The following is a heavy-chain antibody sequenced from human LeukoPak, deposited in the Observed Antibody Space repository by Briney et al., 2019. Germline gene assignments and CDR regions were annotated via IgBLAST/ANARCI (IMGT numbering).Heavy chain of an antibody. V-gene: IGHV3-7*01. J-gene: IGHJ3*02. CDR3: ASNRDCSSTSCYVAFDI. Sequence: GGSLRLSCAASGFTFSSYWMSWVRQAPGKGLEWVANIKQDGSEKYYVDSVKGRFTISRDNAKNSLYLQMNSLRAEDTAVYYCASNRDCSSTSCYVAFDIWGQGTMVTVSS. D-gene: IGHD2-2*01. CDR1: GFTFSSYW. CDR2: IKQDGSEK.